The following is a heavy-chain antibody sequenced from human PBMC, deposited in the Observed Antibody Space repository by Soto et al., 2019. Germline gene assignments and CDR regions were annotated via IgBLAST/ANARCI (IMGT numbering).Heavy chain of an antibody. J-gene: IGHJ4*02. CDR1: GGSFSGYY. CDR2: INHSGST. CDR3: ARGSDRPFDY. D-gene: IGHD3-10*01. V-gene: IGHV4-34*01. Sequence: SETLSLTCAVYGGSFSGYYWSWIRQPPGKGLEWIGEINHSGSTNYNPSLKSRVTISVDTSKNQFSLKLSSVTAADTAVYYCARGSDRPFDYWGQGTLVTVSS.